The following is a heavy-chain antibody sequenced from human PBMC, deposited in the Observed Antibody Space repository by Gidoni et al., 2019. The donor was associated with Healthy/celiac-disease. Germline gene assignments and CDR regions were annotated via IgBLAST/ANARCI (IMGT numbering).Heavy chain of an antibody. D-gene: IGHD4-17*01. J-gene: IGHJ4*02. Sequence: HVQLQQCGAGLSKPSEPPSLTSAVHGASFTRYYCRWIRQPPGKGLEWIGEINHSGSTNYKTSLKSRDTISVDTSKNQFSLKVSAVTAADTAVDYWAMLAVPIYGDYVIEFDYWGQGTLVTVSS. CDR2: INHSGST. CDR1: GASFTRYY. CDR3: AMLAVPIYGDYVIEFDY. V-gene: IGHV4-34*01.